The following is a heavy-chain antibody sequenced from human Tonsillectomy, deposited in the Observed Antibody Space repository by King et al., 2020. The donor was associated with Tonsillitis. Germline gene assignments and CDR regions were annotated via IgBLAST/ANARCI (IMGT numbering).Heavy chain of an antibody. CDR2: IFSNDKK. CDR3: ARRPAALVRGAFDI. CDR1: GFSLSNAKMG. V-gene: IGHV2-26*01. D-gene: IGHD3-10*01. J-gene: IGHJ3*02. Sequence: TLKESGPVLVKPTETLTLTCTVSGFSLSNAKMGVSWIRQPPGKALEWLAHIFSNDKKSYSTSRKSRLTISKDTSKSQLVLTMTNMDPVDTATYYCARRPAALVRGAFDIWGQGTMVTVSS.